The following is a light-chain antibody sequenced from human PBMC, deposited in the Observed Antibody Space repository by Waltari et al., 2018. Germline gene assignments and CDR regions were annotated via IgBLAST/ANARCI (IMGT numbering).Light chain of an antibody. CDR3: QQYNNWPPWT. Sequence: EIVMTQSPATLSVSPGESATLSCRASQSVRNNLVWYQHKPGQAPRLLIYGASTRVTGIPARFSGSGSGTEFTLTISSLQSEDFAVYYCQQYNNWPPWTFGQGTKVEIK. CDR1: QSVRNN. J-gene: IGKJ1*01. V-gene: IGKV3-15*01. CDR2: GAS.